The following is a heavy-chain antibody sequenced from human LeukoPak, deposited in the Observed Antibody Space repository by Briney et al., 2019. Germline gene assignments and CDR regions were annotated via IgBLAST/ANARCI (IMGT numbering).Heavy chain of an antibody. CDR1: GGSISSYY. D-gene: IGHD6-25*01. Sequence: PSETLSLTCTVSGGSISSYYWSWIRQPPGKGLEWLGYIYYSGSTNYNPSLKSRVTISVDTSKNQFSLKLSSVTAADTAVYYCARLPYSSDRGGDYWGQGTLVTVSS. J-gene: IGHJ4*02. CDR3: ARLPYSSDRGGDY. V-gene: IGHV4-59*08. CDR2: IYYSGST.